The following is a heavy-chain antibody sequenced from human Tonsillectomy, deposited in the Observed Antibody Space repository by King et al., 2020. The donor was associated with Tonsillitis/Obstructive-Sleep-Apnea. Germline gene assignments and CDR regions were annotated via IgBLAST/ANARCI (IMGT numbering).Heavy chain of an antibody. CDR2: IRSKANSYAT. CDR3: VSSSWYEYYFDY. D-gene: IGHD6-13*01. J-gene: IGHJ4*02. CDR1: GFTFSSSA. V-gene: IGHV3-73*01. Sequence: VQLVESGGGLVQPGGSLKLSCAASGFTFSSSAMHWVRQASGKGLEWVGRIRSKANSYATAYAASVKGRFTISRDDSKNTAYLQMNSLKTEDTAVYYCVSSSWYEYYFDYWGQGTLVTVSS.